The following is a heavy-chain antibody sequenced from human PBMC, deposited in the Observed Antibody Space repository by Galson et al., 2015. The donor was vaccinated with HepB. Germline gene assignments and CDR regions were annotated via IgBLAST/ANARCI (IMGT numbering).Heavy chain of an antibody. Sequence: SLRLSCAASGFTFSSYWMSWVRQAPGKGLEWVANIKQDGSEKYYVDSVKGRFTISRDNAKNSLYLQMNSRRAEDTAVYYCAGDRMAGRRYYFDYWGQGTLVTVSS. CDR2: IKQDGSEK. V-gene: IGHV3-7*03. CDR3: AGDRMAGRRYYFDY. D-gene: IGHD6-19*01. J-gene: IGHJ4*02. CDR1: GFTFSSYW.